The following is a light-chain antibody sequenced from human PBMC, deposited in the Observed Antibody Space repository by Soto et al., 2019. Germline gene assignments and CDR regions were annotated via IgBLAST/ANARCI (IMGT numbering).Light chain of an antibody. Sequence: IVLTQSPGTLSLSPGETATLSCRASQIIKTFYFGWYQQKPGQSPRLLIYGVYSRATGTPDRFSGSGSGTDFTLTISRLEPEDSAVYYCQFYGSSLITFGQGTRLVIK. J-gene: IGKJ5*01. CDR3: QFYGSSLIT. CDR2: GVY. V-gene: IGKV3-20*01. CDR1: QIIKTFY.